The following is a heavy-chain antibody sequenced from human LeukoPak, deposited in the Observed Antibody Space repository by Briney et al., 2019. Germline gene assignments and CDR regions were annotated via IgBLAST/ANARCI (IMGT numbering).Heavy chain of an antibody. CDR2: INSDGSST. CDR3: ARRIAAATSPYYYYMDV. D-gene: IGHD6-13*01. Sequence: GGSLRLSCAASGFTFSSYWMHWVRQAPGKGLVWVSRINSDGSSTSYADSVKGRFTIPRDNAKNTLYLQMNSLRAEDTAVYYCARRIAAATSPYYYYMDVWGKGTTVTVSS. CDR1: GFTFSSYW. J-gene: IGHJ6*03. V-gene: IGHV3-74*01.